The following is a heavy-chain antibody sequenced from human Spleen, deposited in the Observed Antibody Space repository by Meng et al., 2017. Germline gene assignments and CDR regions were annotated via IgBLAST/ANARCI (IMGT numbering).Heavy chain of an antibody. CDR2: INHSGST. D-gene: IGHD6-13*01. Sequence: QVHLQQWVAGLLKPSETRSLTGAVYGGSFSGYYWSWIRQPPGKGLEWIGEINHSGSTNYNPSLESRATISVDTSQNNLSLKLSSVTAADTAVYYCARVGSSSWFVADWGQGTLVTVSS. CDR3: ARVGSSSWFVAD. CDR1: GGSFSGYY. J-gene: IGHJ4*02. V-gene: IGHV4-34*01.